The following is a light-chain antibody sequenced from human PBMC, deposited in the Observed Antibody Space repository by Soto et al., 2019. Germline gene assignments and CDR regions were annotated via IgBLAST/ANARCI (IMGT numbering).Light chain of an antibody. V-gene: IGLV2-14*01. CDR3: RSYTTDYSQV. Sequence: QSVLSQPASVSGSPGQSITISCTGTSNDVGYYNYVSWYQQHPGQAPKLMISEVTTRPSGVSDRFSGSKSGNTASLTISRLQAEDEAHYYCRSYTTDYSQVFGGGTK. J-gene: IGLJ3*02. CDR2: EVT. CDR1: SNDVGYYNY.